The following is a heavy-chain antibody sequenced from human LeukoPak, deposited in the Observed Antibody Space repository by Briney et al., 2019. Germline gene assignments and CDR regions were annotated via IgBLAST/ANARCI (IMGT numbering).Heavy chain of an antibody. CDR1: GFTFSSYG. CDR3: ARGSWGGYDWDY. V-gene: IGHV3-23*01. Sequence: GGSLRLSCAASGFTFSSYGMSWVRQAPGKGLEWVSTISDGGGGTYYADSVKGRFSISRDNSKNTLYLQMNSLRAEDTAVYYCARGSWGGYDWDYWGQGTLVTVSS. CDR2: ISDGGGGT. D-gene: IGHD5-12*01. J-gene: IGHJ4*02.